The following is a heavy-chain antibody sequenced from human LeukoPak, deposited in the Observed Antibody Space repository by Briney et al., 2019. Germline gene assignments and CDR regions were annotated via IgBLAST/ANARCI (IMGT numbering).Heavy chain of an antibody. CDR1: TYSHYY. CDR2: MSGSGGNT. J-gene: IGHJ3*02. CDR3: AKRIVGVSYAFDI. V-gene: IGHV3-23*01. Sequence: TYSHYYWGWVRQAPGKGLEWVSAMSGSGGNTHYADSVRGRFTISRDNSKNTVYLQMNSLRAEDTALYYCAKRIVGVSYAFDIWGQGTMVTVSS. D-gene: IGHD1-26*01.